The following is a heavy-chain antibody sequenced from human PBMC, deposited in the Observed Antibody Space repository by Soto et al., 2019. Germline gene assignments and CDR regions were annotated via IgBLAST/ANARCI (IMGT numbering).Heavy chain of an antibody. Sequence: AGGSLRLSCAASGFTFSSYAMHWVRQAPGKGLEWVAVISYDGSNKYYADSVKGRFTISRDNSKNTLYLQMNSLRAEDTAVYYCARGYGYYYGMDVWGQGTTVTVSS. D-gene: IGHD4-17*01. CDR2: ISYDGSNK. CDR3: ARGYGYYYGMDV. V-gene: IGHV3-30-3*01. J-gene: IGHJ6*02. CDR1: GFTFSSYA.